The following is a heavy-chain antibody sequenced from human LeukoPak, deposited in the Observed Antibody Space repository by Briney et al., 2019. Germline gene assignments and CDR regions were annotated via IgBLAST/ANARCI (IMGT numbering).Heavy chain of an antibody. CDR2: INTNTGNP. J-gene: IGHJ4*02. CDR3: AREMGRSNWNQGPFDY. D-gene: IGHD1-20*01. Sequence: ASVRVSCTASGYTFTSYAMNWVRQAPGQGLEWMGWINTNTGNPTYAQGFTGRFVFSLDTSVSTAYLQISSLKAEDTAVYYCAREMGRSNWNQGPFDYWGQGTLVTVSS. V-gene: IGHV7-4-1*02. CDR1: GYTFTSYA.